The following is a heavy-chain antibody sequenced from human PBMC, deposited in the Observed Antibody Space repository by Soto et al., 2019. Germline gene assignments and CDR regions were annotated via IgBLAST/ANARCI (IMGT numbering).Heavy chain of an antibody. V-gene: IGHV4-4*07. J-gene: IGHJ5*02. CDR3: ARGQRFSDWFDP. D-gene: IGHD3-3*01. Sequence: PSETLSLTCTVSGGSMTSYYWTWIRQPAGNGLEWIGRVYSSGGTHYNPSLKSRVTISLDTSKNQFSLRLLSVTDADTAVYFCARGQRFSDWFDPWGQGTLVTVSS. CDR1: GGSMTSYY. CDR2: VYSSGGT.